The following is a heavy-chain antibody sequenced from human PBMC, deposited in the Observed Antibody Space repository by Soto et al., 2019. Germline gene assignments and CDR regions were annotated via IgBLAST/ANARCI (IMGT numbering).Heavy chain of an antibody. CDR2: INPNSGET. CDR1: GYTFIAYY. Sequence: QVLLVQSGAEVKKPGASLKVSCKASGYTFIAYYIHWVRQVPGQGLEWMGRINPNSGETNYPQKFQGWVTLTRDTSINRAYMELSRLRPDDTAVYYCARNPSGSHYYYGLDVWGQGTTVTVSS. J-gene: IGHJ6*02. V-gene: IGHV1-2*04. D-gene: IGHD6-19*01. CDR3: ARNPSGSHYYYGLDV.